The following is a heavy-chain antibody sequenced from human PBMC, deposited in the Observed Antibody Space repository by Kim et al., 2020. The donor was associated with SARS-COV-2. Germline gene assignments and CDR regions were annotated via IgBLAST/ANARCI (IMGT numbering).Heavy chain of an antibody. D-gene: IGHD4-17*01. V-gene: IGHV3-23*01. Sequence: GGSLRLSCAASGFTFSNFGMSWVRQAPGKGLAWVSAISNSADATNYVDSVKGRFTISRDDSKNTLFLQMNFLRADDTAVYYCAKRIGTVTDTSQFVFESWGQETLVTVSS. CDR2: ISNSADAT. J-gene: IGHJ4*02. CDR1: GFTFSNFG. CDR3: AKRIGTVTDTSQFVFES.